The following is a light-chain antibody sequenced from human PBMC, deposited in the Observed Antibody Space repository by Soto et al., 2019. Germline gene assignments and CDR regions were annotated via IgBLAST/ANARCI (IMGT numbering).Light chain of an antibody. V-gene: IGKV1-33*01. CDR3: QQYDNRPA. J-gene: IGKJ4*01. Sequence: DIQMTQSQSSLSASVGDRVTITCQASQDISNYLNWYQQKPGKAPKLLIYDASNLETGVPSRFSGSGSGTDFTFTISSLQPEDIATYYCQQYDNRPAFGGGTKVDIK. CDR1: QDISNY. CDR2: DAS.